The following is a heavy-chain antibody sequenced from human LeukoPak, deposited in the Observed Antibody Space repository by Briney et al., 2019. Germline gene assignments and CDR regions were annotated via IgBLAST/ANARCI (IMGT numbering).Heavy chain of an antibody. J-gene: IGHJ4*02. CDR3: ARAQVPAAMDY. Sequence: GGSLRLSCAASGFTFSSYWMSWVRQAPGKGLEWVANIRQDGSEKYYVDSVKGRFTISRDNAKNSLYLQMNSLRAEDTAVYYCARAQVPAAMDYWGQGTLVTVSS. CDR1: GFTFSSYW. CDR2: IRQDGSEK. D-gene: IGHD2-2*01. V-gene: IGHV3-7*03.